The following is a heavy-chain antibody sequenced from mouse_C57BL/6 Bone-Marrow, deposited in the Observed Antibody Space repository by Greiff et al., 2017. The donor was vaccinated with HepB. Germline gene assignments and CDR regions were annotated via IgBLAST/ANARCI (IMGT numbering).Heavy chain of an antibody. J-gene: IGHJ3*01. CDR1: GLGLNPYA. Sequence: EVKLLESGGGLVQPKGSLKLPGAAPGLGLNPYALNWARQAPGKGLEWVPRIRSKSNNYATYYADSVKDRFTISRDDSESMLYLQMNNLKTEDTAMYYCVRAAWFAYWGQGTLVTVSA. CDR2: IRSKSNNYAT. V-gene: IGHV10-1*01. CDR3: VRAAWFAY.